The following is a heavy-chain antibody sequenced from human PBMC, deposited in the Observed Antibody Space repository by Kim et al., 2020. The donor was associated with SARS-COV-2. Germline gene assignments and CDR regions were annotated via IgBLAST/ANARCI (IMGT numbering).Heavy chain of an antibody. J-gene: IGHJ6*01. CDR2: INHSGST. V-gene: IGHV4-34*01. Sequence: SETLSLTCAVYGGSFSGYYWSWIRQPPGKGLEWIGEINHSGSTNYNQSLKSRVTISVDTSKNQFSLKLSSVTAADTAVYYCARGGLYSGYAYGRRHYYYG. D-gene: IGHD5-12*01. CDR1: GGSFSGYY. CDR3: ARGGLYSGYAYGRRHYYYG.